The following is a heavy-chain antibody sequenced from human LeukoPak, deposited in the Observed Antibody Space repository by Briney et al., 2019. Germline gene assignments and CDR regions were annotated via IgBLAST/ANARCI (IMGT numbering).Heavy chain of an antibody. J-gene: IGHJ4*02. CDR1: GGSISSGSYY. CDR3: AREGRAGIPFDY. V-gene: IGHV4-61*02. CDR2: IYTSGST. D-gene: IGHD2-2*02. Sequence: SETLSLTCTVSGGSISSGSYYWSWIRQPAGKGLEWIGRIYTSGSTNYNPSLKSRVTISVDTSKNQFSLKLSSVTAADTAVYYCAREGRAGIPFDYWGQGTLVTVSS.